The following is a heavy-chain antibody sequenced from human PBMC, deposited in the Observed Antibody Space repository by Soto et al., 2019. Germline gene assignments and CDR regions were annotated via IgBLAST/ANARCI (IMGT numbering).Heavy chain of an antibody. CDR1: GFTFSTYW. V-gene: IGHV3-7*01. J-gene: IGHJ6*02. Sequence: GGSLRLSCAASGFTFSTYWMNWVRQAPGKGLEWVANIKQDGSEKYYVDSVKGRFAISRDNAKDSLFLQMNNLRPEDTAVYYCVRDWSTFWGMDVWGQGTTVTVSS. CDR2: IKQDGSEK. CDR3: VRDWSTFWGMDV.